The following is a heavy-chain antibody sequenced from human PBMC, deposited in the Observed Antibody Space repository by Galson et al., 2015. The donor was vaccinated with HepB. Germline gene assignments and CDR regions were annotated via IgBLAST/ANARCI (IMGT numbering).Heavy chain of an antibody. CDR1: GDTFSRLA. CDR2: ISPVFERA. V-gene: IGHV1-69*13. CDR3: ARAEGYYDNSGYYD. D-gene: IGHD3-22*01. J-gene: IGHJ4*02. Sequence: SVKVSCKASGDTFSRLAINWVRQAPGQGPQWLGGISPVFERADYAQKLQGRVTITADESTSTAYMELSSLRSEDTAVYYCARAEGYYDNSGYYDWGQGTLVTVSS.